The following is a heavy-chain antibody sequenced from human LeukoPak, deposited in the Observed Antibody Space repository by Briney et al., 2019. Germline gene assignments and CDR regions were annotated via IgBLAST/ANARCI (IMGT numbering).Heavy chain of an antibody. CDR1: GGSISSYY. CDR2: IYYSGST. D-gene: IGHD2-2*01. V-gene: IGHV4-59*01. CDR3: ARDKRVVPAAPFDY. J-gene: IGHJ4*02. Sequence: SETLSLTCTVSGGSISSYYWSWIRQPPGKGLEWIGYIYYSGSTNYNPSLKSRVTISVDTSKNQFSLKLSSVTAADTAVYYCARDKRVVPAAPFDYWGQGTLVTVSS.